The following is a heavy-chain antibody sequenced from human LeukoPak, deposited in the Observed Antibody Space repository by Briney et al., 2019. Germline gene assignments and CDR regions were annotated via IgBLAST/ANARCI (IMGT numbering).Heavy chain of an antibody. Sequence: VASVKVSCKASGGTFSSYAISWVRQGPGQGLEWVGRIIPILGIANYAQKFQGRVTITADKSTSTAYMELSSLRSEDTAVYYCARDQIAAAGRVDYWGQGTLVTVSS. J-gene: IGHJ4*02. D-gene: IGHD6-13*01. CDR2: IIPILGIA. CDR1: GGTFSSYA. CDR3: ARDQIAAAGRVDY. V-gene: IGHV1-69*04.